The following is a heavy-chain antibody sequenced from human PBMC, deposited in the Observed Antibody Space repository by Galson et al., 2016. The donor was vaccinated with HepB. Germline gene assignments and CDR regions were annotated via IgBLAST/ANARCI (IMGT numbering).Heavy chain of an antibody. D-gene: IGHD6-19*01. Sequence: SLRLSCAASGFTFSGYTMSWVRQAPGKGLEWVSSVTTNNFVYYADSVKGRFTISRDNAQKSLYLKMHSLRPEDTALYYCARERSSGWTGDSFHSWGQGTMVTVSS. V-gene: IGHV3-21*01. CDR1: GFTFSGYT. CDR3: ARERSSGWTGDSFHS. CDR2: VTTNNFV. J-gene: IGHJ3*02.